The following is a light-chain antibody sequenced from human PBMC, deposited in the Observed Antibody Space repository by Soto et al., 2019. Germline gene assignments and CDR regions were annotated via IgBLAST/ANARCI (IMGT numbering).Light chain of an antibody. CDR2: GAS. Sequence: EIVLTQSPGTLSLSPGERATLSCRASQSVSSSYLAWYQQKPGQAPRLLIYGASSRATGIPDRFSGSGSGTDFTLTISRLEPEDFAVYYCQQYGSSSTFGGGTKLDIK. J-gene: IGKJ4*01. V-gene: IGKV3-20*01. CDR3: QQYGSSST. CDR1: QSVSSSY.